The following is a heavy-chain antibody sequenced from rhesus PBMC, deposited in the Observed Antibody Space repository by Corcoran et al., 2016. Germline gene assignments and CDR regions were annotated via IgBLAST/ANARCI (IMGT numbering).Heavy chain of an antibody. J-gene: IGHJ2*01. V-gene: IGHV1-1*01. D-gene: IGHD1-26*01. CDR1: GYNFTSYS. CDR3: TRGGQLDYWYFDL. Sequence: QVQLVQSGAEIKQPGASVKLSCKASGYNFTSYSMHWVRPAAGQGLEWKGLISPYNGNKGYAQNFQGRVTITTDTSTSTGYMELSSLRSEDTAVYYCTRGGQLDYWYFDLWGPGTPITISS. CDR2: ISPYNGNK.